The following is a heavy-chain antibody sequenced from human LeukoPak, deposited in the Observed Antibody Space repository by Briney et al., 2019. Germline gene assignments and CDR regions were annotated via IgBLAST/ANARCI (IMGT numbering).Heavy chain of an antibody. J-gene: IGHJ4*02. D-gene: IGHD6-13*01. V-gene: IGHV3-7*01. CDR2: IKHDGSEK. CDR3: ARLGTAEGTLEDY. CDR1: GFTFSNYL. Sequence: PGGSLRLSCAASGFTFSNYLMSWVRQPPGKGLEWVANIKHDGSEKYCVDSVEGRFTISRDNAKNSLHLQMNSLRAEDTAVYYCARLGTAEGTLEDYWGQGTLVTVSS.